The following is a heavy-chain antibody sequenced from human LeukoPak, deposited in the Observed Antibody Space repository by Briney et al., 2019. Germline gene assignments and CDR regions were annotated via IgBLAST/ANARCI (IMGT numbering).Heavy chain of an antibody. CDR1: GGSFSGYY. Sequence: SETLSLTCSVYGGSFSGYYWSWIRQPPGKGLEWIGEINHSGSTNYNPSLKSRVTISVDTSKNQFSLKLSSVTAADTAVYYCARDDLIFGVVIIPTLYAFDIWGQGTMVTVSS. V-gene: IGHV4-34*01. CDR2: INHSGST. CDR3: ARDDLIFGVVIIPTLYAFDI. D-gene: IGHD3-3*01. J-gene: IGHJ3*02.